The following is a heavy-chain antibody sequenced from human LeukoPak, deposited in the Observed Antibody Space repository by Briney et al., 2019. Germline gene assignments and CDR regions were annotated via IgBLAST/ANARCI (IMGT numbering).Heavy chain of an antibody. J-gene: IGHJ4*02. CDR2: ISAYNGKT. CDR1: GYTFTNYG. D-gene: IGHD3-16*01. Sequence: ASVTVSCKASGYTFTNYGINWVRQAPGQGLEWMGWISAYNGKTNYAQKLQGRVTMTTDTSTSTVYMELRSPRSDDTAVYYCARWDRGSNSDFDYWGQGTLVIVSS. CDR3: ARWDRGSNSDFDY. V-gene: IGHV1-18*01.